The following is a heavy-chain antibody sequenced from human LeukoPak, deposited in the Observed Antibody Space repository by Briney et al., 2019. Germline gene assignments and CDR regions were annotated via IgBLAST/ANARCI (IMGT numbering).Heavy chain of an antibody. CDR1: GFTFSSYA. CDR3: ARPMVRGVTATLFDY. J-gene: IGHJ4*02. Sequence: GGSLRLSCAASGFTFSSYAMHWVRQAPGKGLEWVAVISYDGSNKYYADSVKGRFTISRDNSKNTLYLQMNSLRAEDTAVYYCARPMVRGVTATLFDYWGQGTLVTVSS. V-gene: IGHV3-30-3*01. D-gene: IGHD3-10*01. CDR2: ISYDGSNK.